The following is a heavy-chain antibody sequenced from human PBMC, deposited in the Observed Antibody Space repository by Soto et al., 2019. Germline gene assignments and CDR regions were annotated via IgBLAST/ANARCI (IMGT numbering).Heavy chain of an antibody. CDR2: ISGSGGST. D-gene: IGHD3-22*01. Sequence: GGSLRLSCAASGFTFSNYAMSWVRQAPGKGLEWVSAISGSGGSTYYADSVKGRFTISRDNSKHTLYLQMNSLRAEDTAVYYCAKDSRVAAYYDSSGYPRSWFDPWGQGTLVTVSS. CDR1: GFTFSNYA. V-gene: IGHV3-23*01. J-gene: IGHJ5*02. CDR3: AKDSRVAAYYDSSGYPRSWFDP.